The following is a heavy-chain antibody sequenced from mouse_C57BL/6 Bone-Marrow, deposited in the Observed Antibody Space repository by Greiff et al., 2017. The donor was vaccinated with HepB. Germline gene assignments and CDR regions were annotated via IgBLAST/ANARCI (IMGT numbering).Heavy chain of an antibody. CDR2: IDPNSGDT. J-gene: IGHJ2*01. D-gene: IGHD3-1*01. Sequence: QVQLQQPGAELVKPGASVKLSCKASGYTFTSYWMHWVKQRPGRGLEWIGMIDPNSGDTNYNEKFKSKATLTVDKSSSTAYMQLSSLTSEDSAVYYWASDDSRASGDWGEGATLTVAS. CDR1: GYTFTSYW. CDR3: ASDDSRASGD. V-gene: IGHV1-72*01.